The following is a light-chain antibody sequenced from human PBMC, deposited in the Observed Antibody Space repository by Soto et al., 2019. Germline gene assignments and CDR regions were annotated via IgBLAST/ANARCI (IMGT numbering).Light chain of an antibody. J-gene: IGKJ1*01. CDR1: QGISSY. CDR2: AAS. CDR3: QQYYSYPLT. V-gene: IGKV1-8*01. Sequence: GARVTITCRASQGISSYLAWYQQKPGKAPKLLIYAASTLQSGVPSRFSGSGSGTDFTLTISCLQSEDFATYYCQQYYSYPLTFGQGTKVDIK.